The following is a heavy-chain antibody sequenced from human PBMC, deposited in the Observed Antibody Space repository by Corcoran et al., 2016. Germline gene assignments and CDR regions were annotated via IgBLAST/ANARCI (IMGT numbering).Heavy chain of an antibody. CDR3: ARDPPVGYCSSTSCYMFTYYYYGMDV. D-gene: IGHD2-2*02. CDR1: GYTFTSYG. Sequence: QVQLVQSGAEVKKPGASVKVSCKASGYTFTSYGISWVRQAPGQGLEWMGWISAYNGNTNYAQKLQGRVTMTTDTSTSTAYMELRSLRSDDTAVYYCARDPPVGYCSSTSCYMFTYYYYGMDVWGQGTTVTVSS. CDR2: ISAYNGNT. J-gene: IGHJ6*02. V-gene: IGHV1-18*01.